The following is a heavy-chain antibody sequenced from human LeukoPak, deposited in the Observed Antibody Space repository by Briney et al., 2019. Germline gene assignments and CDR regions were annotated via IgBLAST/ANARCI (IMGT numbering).Heavy chain of an antibody. CDR2: IYSTGST. V-gene: IGHV4-4*07. J-gene: IGHJ4*02. D-gene: IGHD6-13*01. Sequence: KSSETLSLTCTVSGGSISSYYWSWIRQPAGEGLEWVGHIYSTGSTLYNPSLKSRVTISGDTSKSQVSLKLSSVTAADTAVYYFARAGPDSYSSTWDYGRGEYFFDSWGQGTLVTVSS. CDR3: ARAGPDSYSSTWDYGRGEYFFDS. CDR1: GGSISSYY.